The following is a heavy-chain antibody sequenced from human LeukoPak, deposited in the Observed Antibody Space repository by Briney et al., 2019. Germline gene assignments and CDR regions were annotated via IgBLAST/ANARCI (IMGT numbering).Heavy chain of an antibody. D-gene: IGHD2-21*01. CDR2: IKPNTDGETT. J-gene: IGHJ4*02. CDR3: ITPLPYSAQ. Sequence: GGSLRLSCAASGFTFSNAYMNWVRKAPGKGLEWVGRIKPNTDGETTEYAAPVKDRFSISRDDSKSMMYLQMNSLKTEDTAVYYCITPLPYSAQGGQGTLVTVSS. CDR1: GFTFSNAY. V-gene: IGHV3-15*07.